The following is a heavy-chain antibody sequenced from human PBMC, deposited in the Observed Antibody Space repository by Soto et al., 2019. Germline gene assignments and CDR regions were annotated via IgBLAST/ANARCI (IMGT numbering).Heavy chain of an antibody. CDR1: GVTLSNHF. V-gene: IGHV1-69*02. CDR2: ITPILGIP. D-gene: IGHD4-17*01. CDR3: ARVGPVDYGDYNF. Sequence: QVQLVQSGAEVRKPGSSVKVSCTTSGVTLSNHFISWVRLAPGQGLEWMGRITPILGIPNYSQNFQGRLTLTEDRSTKTVYMELSSLRSDDSAVYYCARVGPVDYGDYNFWGQGTLFTVSS. J-gene: IGHJ4*02.